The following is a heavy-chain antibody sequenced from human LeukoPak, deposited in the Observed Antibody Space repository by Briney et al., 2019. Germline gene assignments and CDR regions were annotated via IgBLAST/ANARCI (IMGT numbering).Heavy chain of an antibody. D-gene: IGHD3-16*01. CDR1: GLTFNNYA. Sequence: GGSLRLSCAVSGLTFNNYAMSWVRQAPGKGLEWVSAISKSGDHTYYAASAKGRFTIYRDNSKNTQYLQMNSLRAEDTAVYYYATSWGPDTSAFRWGRDGMDVWGQGTTVIVSS. CDR3: ATSWGPDTSAFRWGRDGMDV. CDR2: ISKSGDHT. V-gene: IGHV3-23*01. J-gene: IGHJ6*02.